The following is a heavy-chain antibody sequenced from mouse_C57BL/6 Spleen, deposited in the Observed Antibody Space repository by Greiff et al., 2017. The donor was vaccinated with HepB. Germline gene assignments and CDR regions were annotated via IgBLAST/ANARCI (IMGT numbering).Heavy chain of an antibody. D-gene: IGHD1-1*01. CDR1: GYTFTSYW. Sequence: VKPGASVKMSCKASGYTFTSYWITWVKQRPGQGLEWIGDIYPGSGSTNYNEKFKSKATLTVDTSSSTAYMQLSSLTSEDSAVYYSASRGDYGSSFAWFAYWGQGTLVTVSA. J-gene: IGHJ3*01. CDR2: IYPGSGST. V-gene: IGHV1-55*01. CDR3: ASRGDYGSSFAWFAY.